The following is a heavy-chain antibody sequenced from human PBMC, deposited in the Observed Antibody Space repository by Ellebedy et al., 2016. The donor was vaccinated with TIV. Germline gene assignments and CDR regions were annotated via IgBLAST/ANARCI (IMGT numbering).Heavy chain of an antibody. D-gene: IGHD2-15*01. J-gene: IGHJ3*02. CDR1: GGSISPYY. CDR2: ISYSGST. Sequence: MPSETLSLTCTVPGGSISPYYWSWIRQPPGKGLEWIGYISYSGSTNYNPSLQSRVTISVDASKNQFSLKLTSVTAADTAVYYCARVVWQLPVSYAFDIWGQGTVVTVSS. V-gene: IGHV4-59*01. CDR3: ARVVWQLPVSYAFDI.